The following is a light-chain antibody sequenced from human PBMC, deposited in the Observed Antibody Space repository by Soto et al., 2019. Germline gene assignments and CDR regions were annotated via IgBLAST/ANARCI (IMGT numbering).Light chain of an antibody. CDR3: QQHGTSPI. Sequence: EVVLTQSPGTLSLTPGERATPSARALQAVTGILLAWYQQKPGQAPRPLIYGASSRATGIPDRFSGSGSGTDFTLPVSRLEPEDFAVYYCQQHGTSPIFGGGTKVEIK. CDR2: GAS. CDR1: QAVTGIL. J-gene: IGKJ4*01. V-gene: IGKV3-20*01.